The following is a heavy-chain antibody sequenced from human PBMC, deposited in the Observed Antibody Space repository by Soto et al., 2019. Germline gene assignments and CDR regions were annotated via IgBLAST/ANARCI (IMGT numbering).Heavy chain of an antibody. CDR1: GYTFTNYG. V-gene: IGHV1-18*01. CDR3: KREIQVDIVVAFGY. J-gene: IGHJ4*02. CDR2: ISPYNGNT. Sequence: GASVKVSCKASGYTFTNYGFSWVRQAPGQGLEWMGWISPYNGNTKYAQNLQGRVTMTTDTSTRTAYMELGSLGSDDTAVYYCKREIQVDIVVAFGYWGQGTLVTVSS. D-gene: IGHD2-15*01.